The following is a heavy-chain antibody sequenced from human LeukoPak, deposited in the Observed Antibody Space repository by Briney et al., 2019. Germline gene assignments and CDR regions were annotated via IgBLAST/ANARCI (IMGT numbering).Heavy chain of an antibody. D-gene: IGHD6-13*01. CDR1: GFTFSNYE. Sequence: GGSLRLSCAASGFTFSNYELNWVRQAPGKGLEWVSYISHSGRTIYSADSVKGRFTISRDNAKNSLYLQMNSLRAEDTAVYYCARGVGSSWPGWFNPWGQGTLVTVSS. V-gene: IGHV3-48*03. CDR3: ARGVGSSWPGWFNP. J-gene: IGHJ5*02. CDR2: ISHSGRTI.